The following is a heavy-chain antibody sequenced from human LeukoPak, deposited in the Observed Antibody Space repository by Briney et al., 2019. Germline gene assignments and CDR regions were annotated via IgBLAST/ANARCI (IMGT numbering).Heavy chain of an antibody. CDR2: ISAYNGNT. Sequence: ASVKVSCKASGYTFTSYGISWVRQAPGQGLEWMGWISAYNGNTNCAQKLQGRVTMTTDTSTSTAYMELRSLRSDDTAVYYCARDQSRYYGSGSYSPWNYWGQGTLVTVSS. J-gene: IGHJ4*02. V-gene: IGHV1-18*04. D-gene: IGHD3-10*01. CDR3: ARDQSRYYGSGSYSPWNY. CDR1: GYTFTSYG.